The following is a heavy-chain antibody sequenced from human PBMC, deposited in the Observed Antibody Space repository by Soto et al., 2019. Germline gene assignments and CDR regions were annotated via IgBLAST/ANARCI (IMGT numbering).Heavy chain of an antibody. J-gene: IGHJ5*02. Sequence: QVQLVESGGGVVQPGRSLRLSCTASGFTFRNYGMHWVRQAPGKGLEWVAVISFDGNNEYYSGSVKGRFTISRDNFKDTLYLQMNRLRALDTAVYYCEKDLLENTVTTPGSWGQGTLVSVSS. CDR2: ISFDGNNE. V-gene: IGHV3-30*18. CDR3: EKDLLENTVTTPGS. CDR1: GFTFRNYG. D-gene: IGHD4-17*01.